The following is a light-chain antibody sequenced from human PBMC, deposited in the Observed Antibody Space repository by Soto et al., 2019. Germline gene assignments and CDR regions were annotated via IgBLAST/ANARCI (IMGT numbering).Light chain of an antibody. CDR1: STDISVYDC. CDR3: SSYTSISTYV. V-gene: IGLV2-14*01. J-gene: IGLJ1*01. CDR2: EVS. Sequence: QSALTQPASVSASPGPSITFSCTGTSTDISVYDCVPWYQHHPDKAPKFMVYEVSNRPSGVSDRFSGSKSGNTASLTISGLLAEDEADYYCSSYTSISTYVFGTGTKLTVL.